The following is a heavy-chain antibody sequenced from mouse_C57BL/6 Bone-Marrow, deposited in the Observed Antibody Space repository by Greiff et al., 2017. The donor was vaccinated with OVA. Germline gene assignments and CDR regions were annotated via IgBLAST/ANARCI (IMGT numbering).Heavy chain of an antibody. Sequence: EVMLVESGGGLVKPGGSLKLSCAASGFTFSDYGMHWVRQAPEKGLEWVAYISSGSSTIYYADTVKGRFTISRDNAKNTLFLQMTSLRSEDTAMYYCANYYVRNYYAMDYWGQGTSVTVSS. J-gene: IGHJ4*01. CDR2: ISSGSSTI. V-gene: IGHV5-17*01. D-gene: IGHD1-1*01. CDR3: ANYYVRNYYAMDY. CDR1: GFTFSDYG.